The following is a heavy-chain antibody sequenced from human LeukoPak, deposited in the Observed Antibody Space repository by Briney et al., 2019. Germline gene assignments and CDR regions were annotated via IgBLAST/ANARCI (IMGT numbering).Heavy chain of an antibody. CDR2: INPSGGST. CDR1: GYTFTSYY. CDR3: ARDLTSEDSSGYYYVEHPLSIDY. Sequence: ASVKVSCKASGYTFTSYYMHWVRQAPGQGLEWMGIINPSGGSTSYAQKFQGRVTMTRDMSTSTVYMELSSLRSEDTAVYYCARDLTSEDSSGYYYVEHPLSIDYWGQGTLVTVSS. V-gene: IGHV1-46*01. D-gene: IGHD3-22*01. J-gene: IGHJ4*02.